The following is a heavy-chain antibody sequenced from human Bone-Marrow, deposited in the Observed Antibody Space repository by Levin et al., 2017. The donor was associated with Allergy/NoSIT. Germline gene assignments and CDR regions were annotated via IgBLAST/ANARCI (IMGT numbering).Heavy chain of an antibody. CDR2: ISYDGSNK. D-gene: IGHD5-12*01. CDR1: GFTFSSYG. J-gene: IGHJ4*02. CDR3: AKDGPYSGYSDYFDY. Sequence: GESLKISCAASGFTFSSYGMHWVRQAPGKGLEWVAVISYDGSNKYYADSVKGRFTISRDNSKNTLYLQMNSLRAEDTAVYYCAKDGPYSGYSDYFDYWGQGTLVTVSS. V-gene: IGHV3-30*18.